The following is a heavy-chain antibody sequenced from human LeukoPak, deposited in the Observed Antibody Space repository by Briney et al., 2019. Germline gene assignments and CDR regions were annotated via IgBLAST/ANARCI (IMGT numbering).Heavy chain of an antibody. Sequence: GASVKVSCKASGYTFTSYGISWVRQAPGQGLEWMGWISTYNGNTDYAQKLQDRVTMTTDTSTSTAYMELRSLRSDDTAVYYCARDILGIIRGWFDPWGQGTLVTVSS. D-gene: IGHD3-9*01. CDR2: ISTYNGNT. CDR3: ARDILGIIRGWFDP. CDR1: GYTFTSYG. J-gene: IGHJ5*02. V-gene: IGHV1-18*01.